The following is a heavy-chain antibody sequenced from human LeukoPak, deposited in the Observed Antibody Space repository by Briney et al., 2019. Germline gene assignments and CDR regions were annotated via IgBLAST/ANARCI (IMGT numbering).Heavy chain of an antibody. Sequence: PSETLSLTCAVYGGSFSGYYWSWIRQPPGKGLEWIGEINHSGSTNYNPSLKSRVTISVGTSRNQFSLKLSSVTAADTAVYYCTRGRLRTYWGQGTLVTVSS. V-gene: IGHV4-34*01. CDR2: INHSGST. CDR1: GGSFSGYY. D-gene: IGHD4-17*01. J-gene: IGHJ4*02. CDR3: TRGRLRTY.